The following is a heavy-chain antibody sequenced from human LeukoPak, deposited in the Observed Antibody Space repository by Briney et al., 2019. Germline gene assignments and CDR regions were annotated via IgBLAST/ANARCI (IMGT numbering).Heavy chain of an antibody. CDR2: IIPIFGTT. CDR3: ARAVGRGYSSGWYSAFDI. Sequence: GSSVKVSCKASGGTFSSYAISWVRQAPGQGLEWMGGIIPIFGTTNYAQKFQGRVTITADKSTSTAYMELSSLRSEDTAVCYCARAVGRGYSSGWYSAFDIWGQGTMVTVSS. CDR1: GGTFSSYA. J-gene: IGHJ3*02. D-gene: IGHD6-19*01. V-gene: IGHV1-69*06.